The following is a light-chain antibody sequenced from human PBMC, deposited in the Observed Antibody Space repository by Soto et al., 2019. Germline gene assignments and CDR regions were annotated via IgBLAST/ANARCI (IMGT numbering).Light chain of an antibody. CDR2: KST. V-gene: IGLV1-47*01. CDR1: DSNIGSNS. J-gene: IGLJ2*01. CDR3: ATWDDGLSGVL. Sequence: QSAVTQPPSASGTPGQRVSITCSGSDSNIGSNSVHWYQQVPGMAPKLLVYKSTQRPSGVPDRFSGSKSATSASLAISGLRAEDEAEYYCATWDDGLSGVLFGGGTKVTVL.